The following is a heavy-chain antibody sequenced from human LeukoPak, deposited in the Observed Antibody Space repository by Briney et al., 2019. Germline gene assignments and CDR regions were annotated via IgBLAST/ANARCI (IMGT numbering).Heavy chain of an antibody. Sequence: SETLSLTCTVSGGSISSGGYYWSWIRQHPGKGLEWIGYIYYSGSTYYNPSLKSRVTISVDTSKNQFSLKLSSVTAADTAVYYCARGWVPAAGLRWFDPWGQGTLVTVSS. V-gene: IGHV4-31*03. CDR2: IYYSGST. J-gene: IGHJ5*02. CDR3: ARGWVPAAGLRWFDP. CDR1: GGSISSGGYY. D-gene: IGHD2-2*01.